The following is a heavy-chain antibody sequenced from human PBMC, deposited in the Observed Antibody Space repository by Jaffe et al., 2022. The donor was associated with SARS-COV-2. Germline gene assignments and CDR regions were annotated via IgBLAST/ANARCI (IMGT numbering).Heavy chain of an antibody. CDR2: VSGRGGGT. D-gene: IGHD6-13*01. CDR3: AKDHRGEQQKINNYFFYGMDV. J-gene: IGHJ6*02. CDR1: GFTFSDYA. Sequence: EVQLLESGGGLVQPGGSLRLSCAASGFTFSDYAMTWVRQAPGKGLEWLSGVSGRGGGTYYADSVKGRFTISRDNSKNTLYLQMNSLGAEDTAVYYCAKDHRGEQQKINNYFFYGMDVWGQGTTVTVSS. V-gene: IGHV3-23*01.